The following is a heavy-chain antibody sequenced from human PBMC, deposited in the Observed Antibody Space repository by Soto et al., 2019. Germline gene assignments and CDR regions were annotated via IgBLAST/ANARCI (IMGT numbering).Heavy chain of an antibody. CDR2: ISYDGSNK. V-gene: IGHV3-30-3*01. J-gene: IGHJ4*02. CDR3: ARGGYYDSSGEGPFDY. CDR1: RFTFSSYA. D-gene: IGHD3-22*01. Sequence: QVQLVESGGGVVQPGRSLRLSCAANRFTFSSYAIQWVRQAPGKGLEWVAVISYDGSNKYYADSVKGRFTISRDNSKNTLYLQMNSLRAEDTAAYYCARGGYYDSSGEGPFDYWGQGTLVTVSS.